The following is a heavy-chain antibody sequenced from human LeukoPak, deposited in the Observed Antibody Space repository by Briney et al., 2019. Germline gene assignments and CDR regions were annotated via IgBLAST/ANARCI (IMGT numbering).Heavy chain of an antibody. CDR2: INPAGSQK. Sequence: GGSLRLSCAASGLTFSSSWMNWVRQAPGKGLEWVANINPAGSQKDYVDSVKGRFTISRDNAKNSVFLQMNSLRAKDTAVYYCARYSGSFPGWLDPWGPGTLVTVSS. J-gene: IGHJ5*02. D-gene: IGHD5-12*01. V-gene: IGHV3-7*01. CDR3: ARYSGSFPGWLDP. CDR1: GLTFSSSW.